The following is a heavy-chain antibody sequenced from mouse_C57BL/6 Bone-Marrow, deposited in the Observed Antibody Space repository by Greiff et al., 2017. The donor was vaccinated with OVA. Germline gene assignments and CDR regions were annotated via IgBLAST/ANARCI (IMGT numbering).Heavy chain of an antibody. CDR3: AKGYYDSWYFDD. D-gene: IGHD2-4*01. CDR1: GYTFTSYW. Sequence: VQLQQPGAELVMPGASVKLSCKASGYTFTSYWMHWVKQRPGQGLEWIGEIDPSNSYTNYNQKFKGKSTLTVDKSSSTSYLQLSSLTSEDSAFYYCAKGYYDSWYFDDWGTGTTVTVSS. V-gene: IGHV1-69*01. J-gene: IGHJ1*03. CDR2: IDPSNSYT.